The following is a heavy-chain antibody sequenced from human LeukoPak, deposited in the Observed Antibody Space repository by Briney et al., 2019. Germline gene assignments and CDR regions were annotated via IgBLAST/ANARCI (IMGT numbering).Heavy chain of an antibody. D-gene: IGHD3-9*01. Sequence: GGSLRLSCAASGFTFSDYYMSWIRQAPGKGLEWVSYISSRSNTIYYADSVKGRFTISRDNAKNSLYLHMNSLRSEDTAVYYCARWGRTYNILTGYSYWGQGTLVTVSS. V-gene: IGHV3-11*01. CDR1: GFTFSDYY. J-gene: IGHJ4*02. CDR2: ISSRSNTI. CDR3: ARWGRTYNILTGYSY.